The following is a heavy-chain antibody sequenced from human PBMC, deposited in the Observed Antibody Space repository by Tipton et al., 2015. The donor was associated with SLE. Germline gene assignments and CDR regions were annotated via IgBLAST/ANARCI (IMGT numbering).Heavy chain of an antibody. CDR1: GFTFSTYA. CDR3: ARGRSPNF. V-gene: IGHV3-7*04. CDR2: IHQGGNEK. D-gene: IGHD2/OR15-2a*01. J-gene: IGHJ4*02. Sequence: SLRLSCAASGFTFSTYAMSWVRQPPGKGLEWVAYIHQGGNEKYYLDSVKGRFTISRDDGRNSLYLQMNSLRTEDTAVYYCARGRSPNFWGQGTLVTVSS.